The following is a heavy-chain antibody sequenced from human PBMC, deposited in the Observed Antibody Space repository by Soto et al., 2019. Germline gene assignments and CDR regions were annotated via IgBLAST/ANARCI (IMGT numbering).Heavy chain of an antibody. CDR3: ARGGPDRYSSSPQVYGMDV. CDR2: IKQDGSEK. Sequence: PGGSLRLSCAASGFTFSSYWMSWVRQAPGKGLEWVANIKQDGSEKYYVDSVKGRFTISTDNAKNSLYLQMNSLRAEDTAVYYCARGGPDRYSSSPQVYGMDVWGQGTTVTVSS. D-gene: IGHD6-6*01. CDR1: GFTFSSYW. V-gene: IGHV3-7*03. J-gene: IGHJ6*02.